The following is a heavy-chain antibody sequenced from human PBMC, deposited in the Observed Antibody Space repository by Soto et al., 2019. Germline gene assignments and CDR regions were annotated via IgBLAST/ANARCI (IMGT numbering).Heavy chain of an antibody. D-gene: IGHD3-10*01. J-gene: IGHJ6*02. Sequence: EVQLVESGGGLVKPGGSLRLSCAASGFAFSRYNMNWVRQAPGKGLEWVSSITSSSDYIYYADSVKGRFTISRDNAKNSLYLQMSSLRAEDTAVYFCATRLTSSTQDYYFGMDVWGQGTTVAVSS. CDR1: GFAFSRYN. CDR2: ITSSSDYI. CDR3: ATRLTSSTQDYYFGMDV. V-gene: IGHV3-21*01.